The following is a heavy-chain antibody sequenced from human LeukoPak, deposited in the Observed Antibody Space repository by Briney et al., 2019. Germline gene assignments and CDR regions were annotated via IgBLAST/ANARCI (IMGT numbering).Heavy chain of an antibody. J-gene: IGHJ5*02. Sequence: PETLSLTCTVSGGSISSYYWTWIRQPPGKGLEWIGYIYYSGNANYNPSLKSRVTISVDTSKNQFSLKLTSVTAADTAVYYCAKGGPEASAGLSWFDPWGQGTLVTVSS. D-gene: IGHD1-14*01. CDR3: AKGGPEASAGLSWFDP. V-gene: IGHV4-59*01. CDR1: GGSISSYY. CDR2: IYYSGNA.